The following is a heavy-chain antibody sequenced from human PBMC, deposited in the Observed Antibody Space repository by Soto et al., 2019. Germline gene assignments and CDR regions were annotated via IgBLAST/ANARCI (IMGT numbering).Heavy chain of an antibody. J-gene: IGHJ6*04. Sequence: ASVKVSCKASGYTFTGYYMHWVRQAPGQGLEWMGWINPNSGGTNYAQKFQGWVTMTRDTSISTAYMELSRLRSDDTAVYYCARAVVPAAMRYYYYGMDVWGEGTTVTVSS. D-gene: IGHD2-2*01. CDR1: GYTFTGYY. CDR3: ARAVVPAAMRYYYYGMDV. V-gene: IGHV1-2*04. CDR2: INPNSGGT.